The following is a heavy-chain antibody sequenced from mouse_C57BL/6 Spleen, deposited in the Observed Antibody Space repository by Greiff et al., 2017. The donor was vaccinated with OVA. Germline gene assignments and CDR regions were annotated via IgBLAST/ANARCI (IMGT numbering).Heavy chain of an antibody. J-gene: IGHJ1*03. D-gene: IGHD1-1*01. CDR3: ARGAVVDDWYFDV. V-gene: IGHV1-81*01. CDR2: IYPRSGNT. Sequence: VQLQQSGAELARPGASVKLSCKASGYTFTSYGISWVKQRTGQGLEWIGEIYPRSGNTYYNEKFKGKATLTADKSSSTAYMELRSLTSEDSAVYFCARGAVVDDWYFDVWGTGTTVTVSS. CDR1: GYTFTSYG.